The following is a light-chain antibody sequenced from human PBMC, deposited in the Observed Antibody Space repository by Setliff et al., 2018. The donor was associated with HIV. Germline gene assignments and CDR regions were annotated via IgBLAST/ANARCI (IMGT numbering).Light chain of an antibody. J-gene: IGLJ1*01. V-gene: IGLV1-44*01. Sequence: VLTQPPSASGAPGQRVTISCSGSSSNVGDNAVSWYQQFPGTAPKLLIYSTYQRPSGVPDRFSGSKSGTSASLAITGLQADDEADYYCQSYDSSLSGSYVFGTGTKVTVL. CDR3: QSYDSSLSGSYV. CDR2: STY. CDR1: SSNVGDNA.